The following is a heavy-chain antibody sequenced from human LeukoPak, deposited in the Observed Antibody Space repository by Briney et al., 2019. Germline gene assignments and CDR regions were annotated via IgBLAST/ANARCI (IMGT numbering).Heavy chain of an antibody. CDR3: ARDQSGSSVVVAPWFDP. D-gene: IGHD2-15*01. CDR2: IWYDGSNK. CDR1: GFTFSSYG. Sequence: PGGSLRLSCAASGFTFSSYGMHWVRQAPGKGLEWVAVIWYDGSNKYYADSVKGRFTISRDNSKNTLYLQMNSLRAEDTAVYYCARDQSGSSVVVAPWFDPWGQGTLVTVSS. J-gene: IGHJ5*02. V-gene: IGHV3-33*01.